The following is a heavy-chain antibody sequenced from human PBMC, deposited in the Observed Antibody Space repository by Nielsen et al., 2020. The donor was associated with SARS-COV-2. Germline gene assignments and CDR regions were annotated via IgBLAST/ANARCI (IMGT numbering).Heavy chain of an antibody. Sequence: WIRQPPGKGLEWIGEINHSGSTNYNPSLKSRVTISVDTSKNQFSLKLSSVTAADTAVYYCAREGYCSSTSCYNYYYGMDVWGQGTTVTVSS. CDR3: AREGYCSSTSCYNYYYGMDV. D-gene: IGHD2-2*02. J-gene: IGHJ6*02. CDR2: INHSGST. V-gene: IGHV4-34*01.